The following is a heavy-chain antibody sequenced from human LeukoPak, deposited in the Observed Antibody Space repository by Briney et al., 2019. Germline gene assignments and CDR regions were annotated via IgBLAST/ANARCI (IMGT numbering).Heavy chain of an antibody. CDR3: ARVSTTVVTPDVFDF. J-gene: IGHJ3*01. Sequence: SETLSLTCTVSGGSISSYYWSWIRQPPGKGLEWIGYIYYSGSTNYNPSLKSRVTISVDRSKNQFSLKLSSVTAADTAVYYCARVSTTVVTPDVFDFWGQGTMATISS. D-gene: IGHD4-23*01. CDR2: IYYSGST. V-gene: IGHV4-59*12. CDR1: GGSISSYY.